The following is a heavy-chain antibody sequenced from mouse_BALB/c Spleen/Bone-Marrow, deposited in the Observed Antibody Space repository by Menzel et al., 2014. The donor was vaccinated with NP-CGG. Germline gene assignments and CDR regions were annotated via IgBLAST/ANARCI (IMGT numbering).Heavy chain of an antibody. CDR1: GDSITSGY. CDR2: ISYSGST. CDR3: ASLLRIYYAMDY. V-gene: IGHV3-8*02. D-gene: IGHD1-1*01. J-gene: IGHJ4*01. Sequence: EVKLVESGPSLVKPSQTLSLTCSVTGDSITSGYWNWIRKFPGNRLEYMGYISYSGSTYYNPSLKSRISITRDTSKNQYYLQLNSVTTEDTATYYCASLLRIYYAMDYWGQGTSATVSS.